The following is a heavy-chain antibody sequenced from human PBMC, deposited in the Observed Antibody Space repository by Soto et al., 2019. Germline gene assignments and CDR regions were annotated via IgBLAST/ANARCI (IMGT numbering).Heavy chain of an antibody. D-gene: IGHD6-19*01. J-gene: IGHJ6*02. V-gene: IGHV4-4*07. CDR1: GGSIIGYY. CDR2: VYSTGGT. CDR3: ARGAVAGVDYGMDV. Sequence: SETLSLTCTVSGGSIIGYYWNWIRQPAGRGLEWIGRVYSTGGTNYNPSLKSRVTMSRDTSKRSFSLKLTSVTAADTAVYYCARGAVAGVDYGMDVWGQGTTVTVSS.